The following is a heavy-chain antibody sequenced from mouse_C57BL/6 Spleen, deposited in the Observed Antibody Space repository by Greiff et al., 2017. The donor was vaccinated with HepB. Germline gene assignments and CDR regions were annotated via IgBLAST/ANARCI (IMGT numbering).Heavy chain of an antibody. CDR3: ARDYYGSRYFDV. J-gene: IGHJ1*03. CDR2: ISDGGSYT. Sequence: EVQLVESGGGLVKPGGSLKLSCAASGFTFSSYAMSWVRQTPEKRLEWVATISDGGSYTYYPDNVKGRFTISRDNAKNNLYLQMSHLKSEDTAMYYSARDYYGSRYFDVWGTGTTVTVSS. V-gene: IGHV5-4*01. D-gene: IGHD1-1*01. CDR1: GFTFSSYA.